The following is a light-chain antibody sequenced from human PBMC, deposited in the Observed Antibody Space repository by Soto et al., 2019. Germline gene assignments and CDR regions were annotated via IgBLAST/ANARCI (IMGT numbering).Light chain of an antibody. Sequence: QSALTQPASVSGSPGQSITISCTGTSSDVGGYNYVSWYQQHPGKVPKLMIYDVSNRPSGVSNRFSGSRSGNTASLSISGLRAEDEADYFCSSYTSGSTVVFGGGTKVTVL. CDR2: DVS. CDR1: SSDVGGYNY. J-gene: IGLJ2*01. V-gene: IGLV2-14*01. CDR3: SSYTSGSTVV.